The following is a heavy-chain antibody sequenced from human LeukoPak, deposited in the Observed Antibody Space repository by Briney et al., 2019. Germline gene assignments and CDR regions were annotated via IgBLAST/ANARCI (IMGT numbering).Heavy chain of an antibody. Sequence: GGSLRLSCAASGFTCSDHYMSWIRQTPGKGLEWVSYIYNSASNTYYADSVKGRFTISRDNAKNVLYLQMNNLRVEDTAVYYCARGYYGLDVWGQGTTVTVSS. CDR2: IYNSASNT. CDR3: ARGYYGLDV. CDR1: GFTCSDHY. V-gene: IGHV3-11*01. J-gene: IGHJ6*02.